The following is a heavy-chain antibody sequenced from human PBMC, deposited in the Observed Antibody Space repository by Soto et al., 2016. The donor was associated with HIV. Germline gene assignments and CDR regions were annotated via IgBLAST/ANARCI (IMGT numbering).Heavy chain of an antibody. J-gene: IGHJ4*03. CDR2: IYYSGST. Sequence: QVQLQESGPGLVKPSETLSLTCNVSGGSINNYYWSWIRQPPGKELEWIGHIYYSGSTTYNPSLKSRVTISVDTSKNQFSLKLTSVTAADTAVYYCARGGGGNSPFGYWGREPGHRL. D-gene: IGHD3-16*01. CDR3: ARGGGGNSPFGY. V-gene: IGHV4-59*01. CDR1: GGSINNYY.